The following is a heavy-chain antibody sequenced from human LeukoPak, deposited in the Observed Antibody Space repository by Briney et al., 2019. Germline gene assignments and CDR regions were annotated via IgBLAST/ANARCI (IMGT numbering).Heavy chain of an antibody. D-gene: IGHD2-2*01. CDR3: VRGVGSSTSCYVRAFDI. Sequence: PGGSLRLSCAASGFTFSNYWMSWVRQAPGKGLEWVANINQDGSVKYYVDSVKGRFTISRDNAKNSLYLQVNSLRAEDMTVYYCVRGVGSSTSCYVRAFDIWGQGTMVTVSS. J-gene: IGHJ3*02. V-gene: IGHV3-7*03. CDR2: INQDGSVK. CDR1: GFTFSNYW.